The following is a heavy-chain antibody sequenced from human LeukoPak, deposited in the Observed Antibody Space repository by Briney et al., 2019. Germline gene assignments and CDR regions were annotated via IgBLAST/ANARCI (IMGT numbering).Heavy chain of an antibody. CDR3: ARSAYRYSGSCPFDY. D-gene: IGHD1-26*01. CDR1: GFTFSSYA. Sequence: GGSLRLSCAASGFTFSSYAMHWVRQAPGKGLEYVSAISSNGGSTYYANSVKGRFTISRDNSKNTLYLQMGSLRAEDMAVYYCARSAYRYSGSCPFDYWGQGTLVTVSS. CDR2: ISSNGGST. V-gene: IGHV3-64*01. J-gene: IGHJ4*02.